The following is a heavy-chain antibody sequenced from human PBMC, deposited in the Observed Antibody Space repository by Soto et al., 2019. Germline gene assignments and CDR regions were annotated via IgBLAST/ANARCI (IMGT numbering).Heavy chain of an antibody. CDR3: APCMLGVRWFDQ. CDR2: FDPEDGET. Sequence: ASVKVSCKVSGYTLTELSMHWARQAPGKGLEWMGGFDPEDGETIYAQKFQGRVTMTEDTSTDTAYMELSSLRSEDTAVYYCAPCMLGVRWFDQWGQGTLVNVSS. D-gene: IGHD2-8*01. V-gene: IGHV1-24*01. J-gene: IGHJ5*02. CDR1: GYTLTELS.